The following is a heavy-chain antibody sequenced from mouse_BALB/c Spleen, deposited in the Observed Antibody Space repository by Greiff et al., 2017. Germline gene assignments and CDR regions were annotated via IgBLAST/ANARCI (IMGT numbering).Heavy chain of an antibody. V-gene: IGHV2-9*02. J-gene: IGHJ4*01. CDR1: GFSLTSYG. CDR2: IWAGGST. D-gene: IGHD1-1*01. CDR3: AREKFLRNYYGSSYAMDY. Sequence: VKVVESGPGLVAPSQSLSITCTVSGFSLTSYGVHWVRQPPGKGLEWLGVIWAGGSTNYNSALMSRLSISKDNSKSQVFLKMNSLQTDDTAMYYCAREKFLRNYYGSSYAMDYWGQGTSVTVSS.